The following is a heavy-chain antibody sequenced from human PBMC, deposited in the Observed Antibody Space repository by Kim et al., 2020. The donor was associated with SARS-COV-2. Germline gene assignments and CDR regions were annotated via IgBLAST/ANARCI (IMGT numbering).Heavy chain of an antibody. CDR3: ARTYYYDSSGSHLLY. Sequence: QKFQGRVTLTADKSTSTAYMELSSLRSEDTAVYYCARTYYYDSSGSHLLYWGQGTLVTVSS. D-gene: IGHD3-22*01. J-gene: IGHJ4*02. V-gene: IGHV1-69*02.